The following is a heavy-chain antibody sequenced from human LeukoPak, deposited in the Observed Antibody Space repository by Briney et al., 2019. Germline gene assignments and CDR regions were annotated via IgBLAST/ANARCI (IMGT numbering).Heavy chain of an antibody. Sequence: SETLSLTCAVYGGSFSGYYWSWIRQPPGKGLEWIGEINHSGSTNYNPSLKSRVTISVDTSKNQFSLKLRSVTAADTAVYYCAIGAAGTEGYYYYYMDVWGKGTTVTISS. V-gene: IGHV4-34*01. J-gene: IGHJ6*03. D-gene: IGHD6-13*01. CDR3: AIGAAGTEGYYYYYMDV. CDR1: GGSFSGYY. CDR2: INHSGST.